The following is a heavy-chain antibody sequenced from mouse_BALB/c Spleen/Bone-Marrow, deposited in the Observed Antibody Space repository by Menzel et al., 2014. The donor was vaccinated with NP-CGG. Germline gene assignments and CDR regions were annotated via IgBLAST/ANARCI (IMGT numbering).Heavy chain of an antibody. CDR1: GYTFTSSW. J-gene: IGHJ3*01. V-gene: IGHV1S81*02. CDR2: INPSNGRT. CDR3: ASYRGAY. D-gene: IGHD2-12*01. Sequence: QVQLQQSGAELVKPGASVKLSCKASGYTFTSSWMHWVKQRPGQGLEWIGEINPSNGRTNYNEKFKIMATLTVDKSSSTAYMQLSSLTSEDSAVYYCASYRGAYWGQGTLVTVSA.